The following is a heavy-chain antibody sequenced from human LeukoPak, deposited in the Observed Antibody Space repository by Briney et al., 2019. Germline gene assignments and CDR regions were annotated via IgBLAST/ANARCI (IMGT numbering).Heavy chain of an antibody. CDR1: GYTFTGYY. J-gene: IGHJ4*02. Sequence: ASVKVSCKASGYTFTGYYMHWVRQAPGQGLEWMGWINPNSGGTNYAQKFQGRVTMTRDTSISTAYMELSRLRSDDSAVYYCARDWAAGISEIDYWGQGTLVTVSS. CDR2: INPNSGGT. D-gene: IGHD2-15*01. V-gene: IGHV1-2*02. CDR3: ARDWAAGISEIDY.